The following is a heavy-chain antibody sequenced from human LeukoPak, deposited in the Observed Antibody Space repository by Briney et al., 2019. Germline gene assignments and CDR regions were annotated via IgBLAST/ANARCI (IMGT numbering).Heavy chain of an antibody. J-gene: IGHJ5*02. D-gene: IGHD3-22*01. CDR1: GGSISSGDYY. V-gene: IGHV4-30-4*01. CDR2: IYYSGST. CDR3: ARAGLDSYDSSGYYVPQGFDP. Sequence: SETLSLTCTVSGGSISSGDYYWSWIRQPPGKGLEWIGYIYYSGSTYYNPSLKSRVTISVDTSKNQFSLKLSSVTAADTAVYYCARAGLDSYDSSGYYVPQGFDPWGQGTLVTVSS.